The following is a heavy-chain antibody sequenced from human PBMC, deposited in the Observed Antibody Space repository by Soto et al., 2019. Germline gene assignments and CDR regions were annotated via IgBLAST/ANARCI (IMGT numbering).Heavy chain of an antibody. Sequence: ASVKVSCKASGGTFSSYAISWVRQAPGQGLGWMGGIIPIFGTANYAQKFQGRVTITADESTSTAYMELSSLRSEDTAVYYCARGGVYCSGGSCYDYYFDYWGQGTLVTVS. D-gene: IGHD2-15*01. J-gene: IGHJ4*02. CDR1: GGTFSSYA. V-gene: IGHV1-69*13. CDR3: ARGGVYCSGGSCYDYYFDY. CDR2: IIPIFGTA.